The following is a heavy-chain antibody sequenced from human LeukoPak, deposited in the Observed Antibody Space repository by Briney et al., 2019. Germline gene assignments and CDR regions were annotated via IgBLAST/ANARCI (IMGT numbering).Heavy chain of an antibody. D-gene: IGHD4-17*01. Sequence: QSGGSLRLSCAASGFTFSSYGMSWVRQAPGKGLEWVSAISGSGGSTYYADSVKGRFTISRDNAKNSLYLQMNSLRAEDTAVYYCARDGAVTNGRYFDYWGQGTLVTVSS. J-gene: IGHJ4*02. V-gene: IGHV3-23*01. CDR3: ARDGAVTNGRYFDY. CDR1: GFTFSSYG. CDR2: ISGSGGST.